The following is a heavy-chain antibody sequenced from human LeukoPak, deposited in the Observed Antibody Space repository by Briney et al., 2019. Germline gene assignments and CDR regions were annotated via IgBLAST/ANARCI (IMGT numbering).Heavy chain of an antibody. CDR2: IYPCDSDT. J-gene: IGHJ4*02. CDR3: ARAPTSLSNPYYFDY. CDR1: GYTFTSYW. D-gene: IGHD4-11*01. Sequence: GESLKISCKCSGYTFTSYWIGWVRQTPGKGLEWMGIIYPCDSDTRYNPSLQGQVSISADTSINTAFLHWSSLKASDTAMYFCARAPTSLSNPYYFDYWGQGALVTVSS. V-gene: IGHV5-51*01.